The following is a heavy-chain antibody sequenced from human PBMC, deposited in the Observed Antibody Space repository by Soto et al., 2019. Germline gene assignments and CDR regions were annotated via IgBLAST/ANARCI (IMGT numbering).Heavy chain of an antibody. CDR2: IHYSGGT. CDR1: GASVSTYS. J-gene: IGHJ5*02. D-gene: IGHD3-10*01. V-gene: IGHV4-59*02. Sequence: SETLSLTCSVTGASVSTYSWSWIRQSPGKGLEWIGYIHYSGGTNYTPSLRSRVTISVDSSKNQLSLDLTSLTAADTAVYYCARGGTSGSAVFNWFDPWGQGTLVTVSS. CDR3: ARGGTSGSAVFNWFDP.